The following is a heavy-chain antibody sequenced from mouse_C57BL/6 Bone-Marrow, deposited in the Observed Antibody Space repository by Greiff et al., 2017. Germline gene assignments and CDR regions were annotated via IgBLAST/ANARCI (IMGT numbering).Heavy chain of an antibody. V-gene: IGHV1-81*01. CDR3: ARFAYSGPY. CDR1: GYTFTSYG. J-gene: IGHJ3*01. Sequence: VQLQQSGAGLARPGASVKLSCKASGYTFTSYGISWVKQRTGQGLEWIGEIYPRSGNTYYNEQFKGKATLTADKSSSTAYMELRSLTSEDSAVYFCARFAYSGPYWGQGTLVTVSA. D-gene: IGHD2-12*01. CDR2: IYPRSGNT.